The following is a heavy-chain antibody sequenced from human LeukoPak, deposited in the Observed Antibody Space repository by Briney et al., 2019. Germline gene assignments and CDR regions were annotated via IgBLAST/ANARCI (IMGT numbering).Heavy chain of an antibody. CDR3: ARALTSGGYFLGYFDY. CDR2: ISPYNGNT. J-gene: IGHJ4*02. CDR1: GYTFTSYG. Sequence: ASVKVSCKASGYTFTSYGISWVRQAPGQGPEWMGWISPYNGNTNYAQKLQGRVTMTTDTSTRTAYMELRSLRSDDTAVYYCARALTSGGYFLGYFDYWGQGTLVTVSS. D-gene: IGHD1-26*01. V-gene: IGHV1-18*04.